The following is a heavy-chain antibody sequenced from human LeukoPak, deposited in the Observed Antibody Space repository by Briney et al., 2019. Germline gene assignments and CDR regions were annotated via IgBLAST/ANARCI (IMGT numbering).Heavy chain of an antibody. CDR2: INPSGGST. J-gene: IGHJ6*02. D-gene: IGHD6-19*01. Sequence: PKASVKVSCKASGYTFTSYYMHWVRQAPGQGLEWMGIINPSGGSTSYAQKFQGRVTMTRDTSTSTVYMELSSLRSEDTAVYYCARDVPYSSGWSYYYYYGMDVWGQGTTATVSS. CDR1: GYTFTSYY. V-gene: IGHV1-46*01. CDR3: ARDVPYSSGWSYYYYYGMDV.